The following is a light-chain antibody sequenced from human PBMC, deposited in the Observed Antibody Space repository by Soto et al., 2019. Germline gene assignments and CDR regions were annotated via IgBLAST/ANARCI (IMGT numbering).Light chain of an antibody. CDR3: SSYTSSSTYV. Sequence: QSALTQPASVSGSPGQSITISCTGASSDVGDYNYVSWYQHHPGKAPKLLIYEVNNRPSGVSDRFSGSKSGNAASLTISWLQAEDEADYYCSSYTSSSTYVFGTGTKVTVL. J-gene: IGLJ1*01. CDR1: SSDVGDYNY. CDR2: EVN. V-gene: IGLV2-14*01.